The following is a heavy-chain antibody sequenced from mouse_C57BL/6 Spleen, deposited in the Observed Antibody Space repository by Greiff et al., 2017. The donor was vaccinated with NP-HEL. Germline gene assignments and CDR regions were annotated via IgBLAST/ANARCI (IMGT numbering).Heavy chain of an antibody. Sequence: EVMLVESGGGLVQPKGSLKLSCAASGFTFNTYAMHWVRQAPGKGLEWVARIRSKSSNYATYYADSVKDRFTISRDDSQSMLYLQMNNLKTEDTAMYYCVREAGAGYYPWFAYWGQGTLVTVSA. D-gene: IGHD2-3*01. CDR3: VREAGAGYYPWFAY. V-gene: IGHV10-3*01. CDR1: GFTFNTYA. J-gene: IGHJ3*01. CDR2: IRSKSSNYAT.